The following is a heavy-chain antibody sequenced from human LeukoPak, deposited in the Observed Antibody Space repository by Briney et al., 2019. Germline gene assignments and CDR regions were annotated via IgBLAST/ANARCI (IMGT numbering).Heavy chain of an antibody. CDR1: GFTFSSYG. Sequence: PGGSLRLSCAASGFTFSSYGMHWVRQAQGKGLEWVAVISYDGSNKYYADSVKGRFTISRDNSKNTLYLQMSSLRAEDTAVYYCAKGLAGSSWPHDYWGQGTLVTVSS. CDR2: ISYDGSNK. V-gene: IGHV3-30*18. D-gene: IGHD6-13*01. CDR3: AKGLAGSSWPHDY. J-gene: IGHJ4*02.